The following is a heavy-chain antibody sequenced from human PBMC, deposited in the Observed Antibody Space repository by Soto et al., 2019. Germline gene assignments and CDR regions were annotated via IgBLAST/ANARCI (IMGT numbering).Heavy chain of an antibody. J-gene: IGHJ4*02. Sequence: EVQLVESGGGLVRPGGSLRLSCAVSGFTFTHYWMPWVRQAPGKGLVWVSRINNDGRGTSYADSVKGRFTISRDNAKNTLYLQVDSLRAEDTAVYFCGSVFEYWGQGTLVTVSS. V-gene: IGHV3-74*01. CDR3: GSVFEY. CDR2: INNDGRGT. CDR1: GFTFTHYW.